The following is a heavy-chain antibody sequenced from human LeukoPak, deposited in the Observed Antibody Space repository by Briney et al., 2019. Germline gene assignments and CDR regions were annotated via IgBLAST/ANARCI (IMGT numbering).Heavy chain of an antibody. Sequence: PGGSLRLSCAASGFTFSSYAMSWVRQAPGKGLEWVSAISGSGGSTYYADSVKGRFTISRDNSKNTLYLQMNSLRAEDTAVYYCAKAPTRPTWYSSSPDYFDYWGQGTLVTVSS. D-gene: IGHD6-6*01. CDR2: ISGSGGST. CDR1: GFTFSSYA. CDR3: AKAPTRPTWYSSSPDYFDY. J-gene: IGHJ4*02. V-gene: IGHV3-23*01.